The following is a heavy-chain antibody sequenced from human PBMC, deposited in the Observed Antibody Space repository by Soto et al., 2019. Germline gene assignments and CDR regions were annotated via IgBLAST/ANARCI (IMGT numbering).Heavy chain of an antibody. CDR2: IYQSGST. CDR1: GASISGGHW. J-gene: IGHJ3*02. D-gene: IGHD3-16*01. V-gene: IGHV4-4*02. CDR3: ARDRGSTMTGDALDI. Sequence: QVQLQESGPGLVKPSGTLSLTCVVSGASISGGHWWSWVRQSPGKGLEWIGEIYQSGSTNYNPSLKSRVIISVDNSKNQFSLKLTSVTAVDTALYYCARDRGSTMTGDALDIWGQGTMVTVSS.